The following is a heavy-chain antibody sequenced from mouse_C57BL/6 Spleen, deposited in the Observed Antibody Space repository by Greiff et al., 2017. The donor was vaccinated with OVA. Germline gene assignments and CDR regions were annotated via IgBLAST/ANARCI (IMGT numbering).Heavy chain of an antibody. CDR3: ARGDYGEYFDY. J-gene: IGHJ2*01. V-gene: IGHV1-78*01. CDR2: IYPRDGST. CDR1: GYTFTDYT. D-gene: IGHD2-4*01. Sequence: QVQLQQSDAELVKPGASVKISCKVSGYTFTDYTIHWMKQRPEQGLEWIGYIYPRDGSTKYNEKFKGRATLTADKSSRTAYMQLISLTSEDSAVYFCARGDYGEYFDYWGQGTTLTVSS.